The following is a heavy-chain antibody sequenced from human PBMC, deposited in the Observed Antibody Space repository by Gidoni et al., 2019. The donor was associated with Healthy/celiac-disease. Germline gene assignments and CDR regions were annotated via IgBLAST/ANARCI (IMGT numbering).Heavy chain of an antibody. V-gene: IGHV4-39*07. J-gene: IGHJ4*02. D-gene: IGHD1-7*01. CDR2: IYYSGST. Sequence: QLQLQESGPGLVKPSETLSLTCTVPGGSISSSSYYWGWIRQPPGKGLEWIGSIYYSGSTYYNPSLKSRVTISVDTSKNQFSLKLSSVTAADTAVYYCARVTGTYYFDYWGQGTLVTVSS. CDR3: ARVTGTYYFDY. CDR1: GGSISSSSYY.